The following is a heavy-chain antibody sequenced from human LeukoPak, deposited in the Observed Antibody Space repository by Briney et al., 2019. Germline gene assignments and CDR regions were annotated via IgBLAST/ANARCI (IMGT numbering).Heavy chain of an antibody. Sequence: GGSLRLSCTASGFTFGDYAMNWVRQAPGKGLEWVSYISSSGSTIYYADSVKGRFTISRDNSKNTLYLQMNSLRAEDTAVYYCAKVGGYQLLHAFDIWGQGTMVTVSS. J-gene: IGHJ3*02. CDR3: AKVGGYQLLHAFDI. V-gene: IGHV3-48*01. CDR1: GFTFGDYA. CDR2: ISSSGSTI. D-gene: IGHD2-2*01.